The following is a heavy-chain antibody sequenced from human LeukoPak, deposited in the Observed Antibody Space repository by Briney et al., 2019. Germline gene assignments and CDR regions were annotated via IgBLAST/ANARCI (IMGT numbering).Heavy chain of an antibody. V-gene: IGHV4-59*01. CDR1: GGSISSYY. CDR3: VRMGRTTVTTIWFDP. J-gene: IGHJ5*02. CDR2: IYYSGST. Sequence: PSETLSLTCTVSGGSISSYYWSWIRQPPGKGLEWIGYIYYSGSTNYNPSLKSRVTISVDTSKNQFSLKLSSVTAADTAVYYCVRMGRTTVTTIWFDPWGQGTLVTVSS. D-gene: IGHD4-17*01.